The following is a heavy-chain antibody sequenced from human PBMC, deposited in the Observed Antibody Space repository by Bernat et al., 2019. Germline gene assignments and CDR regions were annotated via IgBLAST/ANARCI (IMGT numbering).Heavy chain of an antibody. CDR2: IRSKAYGGTT. CDR1: GFTFGDYA. J-gene: IGHJ4*02. Sequence: EVHLVESGGGLVQPGRSLRLSCTASGFTFGDYAMSWFRQAPGTGLEWVGFIRSKAYGGTTEYTASVKGRVTISKDDSKSIAYLEMNGLKAEDTAVYYCTRGPYNWVHYDYWGQGTLVTVSS. CDR3: TRGPYNWVHYDY. V-gene: IGHV3-49*01. D-gene: IGHD1-20*01.